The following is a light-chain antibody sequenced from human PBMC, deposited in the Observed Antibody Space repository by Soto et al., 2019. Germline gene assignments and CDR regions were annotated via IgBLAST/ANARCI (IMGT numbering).Light chain of an antibody. J-gene: IGKJ2*01. CDR3: QQYYSSPT. CDR2: WAS. V-gene: IGKV4-1*01. CDR1: QSVLYSSNNKNY. Sequence: DIMVTQSPDSLAVSLGERATINCKSSQSVLYSSNNKNYLGWYQQKAGQPPKLLISWASTRESGVTDRFSGSGSGTDFTLTISRLQAEDVAVYYCQQYYSSPTFGQGTKLEIK.